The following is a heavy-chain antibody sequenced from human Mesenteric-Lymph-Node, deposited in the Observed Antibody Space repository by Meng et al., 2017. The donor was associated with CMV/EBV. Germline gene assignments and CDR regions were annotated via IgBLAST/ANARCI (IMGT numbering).Heavy chain of an antibody. CDR2: IPYDGSNT. CDR1: GFTFSNFG. Sequence: GESLKISCAASGFTFSNFGMHWVRQAPGKGLDWVAFIPYDGSNTYYADSVKGRFTISRDNSKNTLYLQVNSLRAEDTAVYSCAKDIVAMTSLYYNAMDVWGQGTTVTVSS. J-gene: IGHJ6*02. D-gene: IGHD2-2*01. V-gene: IGHV3-30*02. CDR3: AKDIVAMTSLYYNAMDV.